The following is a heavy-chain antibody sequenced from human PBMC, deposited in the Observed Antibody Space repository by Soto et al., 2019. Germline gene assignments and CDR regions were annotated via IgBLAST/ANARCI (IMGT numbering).Heavy chain of an antibody. J-gene: IGHJ4*02. CDR3: ARSRVSSGWYPGES. CDR1: GGSFSSYA. V-gene: IGHV1-69*01. CDR2: IIPIFGTA. Sequence: PVEVSCKASGGSFSSYASSWVRQAPGQGLEWMGGIIPIFGTANYAQKFQVRVTITADESTSTAYMELSSLRSEDTAVYYCARSRVSSGWYPGESWGQGTLVTV. D-gene: IGHD6-19*01.